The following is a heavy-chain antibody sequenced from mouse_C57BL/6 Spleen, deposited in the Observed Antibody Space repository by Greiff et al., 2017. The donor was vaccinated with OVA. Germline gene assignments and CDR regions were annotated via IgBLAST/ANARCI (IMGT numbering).Heavy chain of an antibody. CDR1: GFTFSDYG. D-gene: IGHD2-4*01. V-gene: IGHV5-17*01. CDR3: ARGGVYYDYDVWYFDV. J-gene: IGHJ1*03. Sequence: EVQRVESGGGLVKPGGSLKLSCAASGFTFSDYGMHWVRQAPEKGLEWVAYISSGSSTIYYADTVKGRFTISRDNAKNTLFLQMTSLRSEDTAMYYCARGGVYYDYDVWYFDVWGTGTTVTVSS. CDR2: ISSGSSTI.